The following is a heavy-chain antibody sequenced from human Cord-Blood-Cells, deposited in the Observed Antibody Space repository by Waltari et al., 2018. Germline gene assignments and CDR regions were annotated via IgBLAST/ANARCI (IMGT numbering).Heavy chain of an antibody. CDR3: AREVYSNPYWYFDL. CDR1: GGSISSYY. V-gene: IGHV4-59*01. J-gene: IGHJ2*01. CDR2: IYYSRST. D-gene: IGHD4-4*01. Sequence: QVQLQVSGPGLVKPSETLSLTCTVSGGSISSYYWSWTRQPPGKGLEWIGYIYYSRSTNHNPSLKSRVTISVDTSKNQFSLKLSSVTAADTAVYYCAREVYSNPYWYFDLWGRGTLVTVSS.